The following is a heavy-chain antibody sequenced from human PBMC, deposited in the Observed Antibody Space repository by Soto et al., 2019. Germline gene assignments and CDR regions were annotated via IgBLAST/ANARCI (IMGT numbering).Heavy chain of an antibody. J-gene: IGHJ5*02. Sequence: PGGSLRLSCAASGFTFSNAWMNWVRQAPGKGLEWVGRIKSKTDGGTTDYAAPVKGRFTISRGDSKNTLYLQMNSLKTEDTAVYYCTTLILDFWSGYPGKFGFDPWGQGTLVTVSS. D-gene: IGHD3-3*01. V-gene: IGHV3-15*07. CDR1: GFTFSNAW. CDR3: TTLILDFWSGYPGKFGFDP. CDR2: IKSKTDGGTT.